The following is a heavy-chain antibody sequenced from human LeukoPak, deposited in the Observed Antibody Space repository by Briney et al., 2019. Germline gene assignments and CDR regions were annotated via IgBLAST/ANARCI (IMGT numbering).Heavy chain of an antibody. Sequence: PGGSLRLSCAASGFTFDDYAMHWVRQAPGKGLEWVSGISWNSGSIGYADSVKGRFTISRDNAKNSLYLQMNSLRAEDTALYYCAKGIAAAGTEIDYWGQGTLVTVSS. J-gene: IGHJ4*02. D-gene: IGHD6-13*01. CDR1: GFTFDDYA. CDR2: ISWNSGSI. CDR3: AKGIAAAGTEIDY. V-gene: IGHV3-9*01.